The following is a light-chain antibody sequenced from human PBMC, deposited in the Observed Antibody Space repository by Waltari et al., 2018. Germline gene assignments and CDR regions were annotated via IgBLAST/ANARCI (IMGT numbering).Light chain of an antibody. CDR2: RDN. V-gene: IGLV3-9*01. CDR3: QVWDSSTVV. CDR1: HIGRKT. J-gene: IGLJ3*02. Sequence: SYDLTQPLSVSVALGQTARITCGESHIGRKTVHWYQEKPGLATVLVIYRDNQRPSGIADRFSGSNSGNIATLTITTAQVGDEADYYCQVWDSSTVVFGAGTKLTVL.